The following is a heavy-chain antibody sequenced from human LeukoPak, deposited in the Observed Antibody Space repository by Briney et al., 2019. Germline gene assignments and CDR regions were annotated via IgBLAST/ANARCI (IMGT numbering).Heavy chain of an antibody. J-gene: IGHJ4*01. CDR2: ISGSGSDM. Sequence: PGGSLRLSCVVSGFVFSDSYMTWIRQTPGKGLEWLAYISGSGSDMYYADSVKGRFTISRDNAKNSLYLQMNSLRPDDTALYYCSTDPRLLIYWGHGTLVTVSS. D-gene: IGHD2-8*01. CDR3: STDPRLLIY. CDR1: GFVFSDSY. V-gene: IGHV3-11*01.